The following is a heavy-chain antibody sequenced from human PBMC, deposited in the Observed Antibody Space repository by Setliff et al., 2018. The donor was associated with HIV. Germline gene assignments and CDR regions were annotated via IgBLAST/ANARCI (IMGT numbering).Heavy chain of an antibody. V-gene: IGHV1-46*01. D-gene: IGHD6-6*01. CDR3: ARDPAPSSSASYFQH. Sequence: ASVKVSCKASGYTFTSYYMHWVRQAPGQGLEWMGIISPSSGSTTYAQKFQGRVTVTRDTSTSTVYMELSSLRSEDTAVYYCARDPAPSSSASYFQHWGQGTPVTVSS. CDR1: GYTFTSYY. CDR2: ISPSSGST. J-gene: IGHJ1*01.